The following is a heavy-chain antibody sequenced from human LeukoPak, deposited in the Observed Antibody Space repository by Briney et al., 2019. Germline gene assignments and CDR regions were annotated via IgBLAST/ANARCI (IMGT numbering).Heavy chain of an antibody. J-gene: IGHJ4*02. V-gene: IGHV3-30*03. CDR3: ARDRSSGWYYFDY. D-gene: IGHD6-19*01. CDR1: GFTFSSYG. CDR2: ISYDGSNK. Sequence: PGRSLRLSCAASGFTFSSYGMHWVRQAPGKGLEWVAVISYDGSNKYYADSVKGRFTISRDNSKNTLYLQMNSLRAEDTAVYYCARDRSSGWYYFDYWGQGTLVTVSS.